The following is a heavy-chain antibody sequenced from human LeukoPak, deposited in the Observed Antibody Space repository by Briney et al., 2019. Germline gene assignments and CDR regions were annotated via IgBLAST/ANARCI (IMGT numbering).Heavy chain of an antibody. J-gene: IGHJ5*02. D-gene: IGHD6-13*01. CDR3: ASLPYGAAAGTFYVA. Sequence: SVKVSCKASGGTFSSYAISWVRQAPGQGLEWRGGIIPIFVTANYAQKFQGRVTITADESTRTAYMALSSLRSEDTAAYYCASLPYGAAAGTFYVAWGQGTPVTVSS. CDR1: GGTFSSYA. V-gene: IGHV1-69*01. CDR2: IIPIFVTA.